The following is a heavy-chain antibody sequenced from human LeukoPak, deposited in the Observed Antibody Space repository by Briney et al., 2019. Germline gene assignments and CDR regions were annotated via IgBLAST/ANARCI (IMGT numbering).Heavy chain of an antibody. V-gene: IGHV4-4*07. J-gene: IGHJ6*03. D-gene: IGHD3-3*01. Sequence: SETLSLTCTVSGGSISSYYWSWIRQPAGKGLEWIGRIYTSGSTNYNPSLKSRVTMSVDTSKNQFSLKLSSVTAADTAVYYCARNRRYYDTPYYYYYMDVWGKGTTVTISS. CDR2: IYTSGST. CDR1: GGSISSYY. CDR3: ARNRRYYDTPYYYYYMDV.